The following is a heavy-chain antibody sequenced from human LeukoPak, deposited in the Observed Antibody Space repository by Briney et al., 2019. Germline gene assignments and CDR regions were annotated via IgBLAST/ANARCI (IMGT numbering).Heavy chain of an antibody. Sequence: SETLSLTCTVSGGSISRYYWGWIRQPAGKGLEWIGRIYTSGSTNYNPSLKSRVTMSVDTSKNQFSLKLSSVTAGDTAVYYCARASVPAAMQYYYYGMDVWGQGTTVTVSS. CDR3: ARASVPAAMQYYYYGMDV. J-gene: IGHJ6*02. CDR1: GGSISRYY. D-gene: IGHD2-2*01. V-gene: IGHV4-4*07. CDR2: IYTSGST.